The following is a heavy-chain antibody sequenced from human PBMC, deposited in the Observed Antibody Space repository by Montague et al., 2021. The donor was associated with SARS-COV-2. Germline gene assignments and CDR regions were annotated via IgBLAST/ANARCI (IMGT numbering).Heavy chain of an antibody. Sequence: SETLSLTCTVYGTSFYAYYWSWVRQPPGKGLEFIGQINHDGSTNYNPSLKSRVTISIDMSKNQFSLNLSSATAADTAVYYCARINEMLTGDVYGMDVWGQGTTVTVSS. J-gene: IGHJ6*02. CDR2: INHDGST. CDR3: ARINEMLTGDVYGMDV. V-gene: IGHV4-34*01. D-gene: IGHD3-9*01. CDR1: GTSFYAYY.